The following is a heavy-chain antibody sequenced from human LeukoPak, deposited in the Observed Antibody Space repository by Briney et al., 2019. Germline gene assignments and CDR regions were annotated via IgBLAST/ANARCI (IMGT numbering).Heavy chain of an antibody. V-gene: IGHV3-74*01. D-gene: IGHD3-10*01. Sequence: GGSLRLSCAASGFTFSHHWMHWVRQAPGKGLVWVSHISIDESSTTYADSVKGRFTISRDNRKNTPYLQMNSLRVEDTAMYYCTRNSDGRNWFDPWGQGTLVTVSS. CDR3: TRNSDGRNWFDP. J-gene: IGHJ5*02. CDR1: GFTFSHHW. CDR2: ISIDESST.